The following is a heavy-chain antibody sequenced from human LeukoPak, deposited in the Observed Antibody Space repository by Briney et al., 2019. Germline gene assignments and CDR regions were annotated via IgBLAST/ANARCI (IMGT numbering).Heavy chain of an antibody. V-gene: IGHV3-30-3*01. Sequence: GGSLRLSCAASGFTLSSYAMHWVRQAPGKGLEWVAVISYDGSNKYYADSVKGRFTISRDNSKNTLYLQMNSLRAEDTAVYYCASGGDTDAFDIWGQGTMVTVSS. J-gene: IGHJ3*02. CDR1: GFTLSSYA. CDR2: ISYDGSNK. CDR3: ASGGDTDAFDI. D-gene: IGHD2-21*02.